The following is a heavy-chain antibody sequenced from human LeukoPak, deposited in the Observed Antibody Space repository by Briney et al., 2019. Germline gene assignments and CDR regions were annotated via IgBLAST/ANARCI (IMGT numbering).Heavy chain of an antibody. CDR3: AKDPGTPRDTAMVKGDY. D-gene: IGHD5-18*01. V-gene: IGHV4-39*07. CDR2: IYYSGST. J-gene: IGHJ4*02. Sequence: PSETLSLTCTVSGGSISSTSYYWGWIRQPPGKGLEWIGSIYYSGSTYYNPSLKSRVAISADRSKNQFSLKLSSVTAADTAVYYCAKDPGTPRDTAMVKGDYWGQGTLVTVSS. CDR1: GGSISSTSYY.